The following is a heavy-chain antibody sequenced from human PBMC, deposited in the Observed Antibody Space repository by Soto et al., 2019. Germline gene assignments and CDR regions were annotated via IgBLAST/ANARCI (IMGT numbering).Heavy chain of an antibody. CDR1: GYTFTSYG. J-gene: IGHJ3*02. Sequence: ASVKVSCQASGYTFTSYGISWVRQAPGQGLEWMGWISPYNGNTNYAQKLQGRVTMSTGKSTSTAYMELRSLRSDDPAVYYCSRGGGGGYDYFDAFDIWGQGTMVTVSS. D-gene: IGHD5-12*01. CDR2: ISPYNGNT. V-gene: IGHV1-18*01. CDR3: SRGGGGGYDYFDAFDI.